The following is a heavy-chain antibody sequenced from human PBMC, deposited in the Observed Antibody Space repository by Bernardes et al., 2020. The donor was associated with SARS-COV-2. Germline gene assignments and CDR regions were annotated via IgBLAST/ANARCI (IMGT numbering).Heavy chain of an antibody. Sequence: SEALSVICCVSGGCIRSGSYYWSWLRQPAGKGLEWIGRIYASGSINYNPSLKSRVTISVDMSKNQFSLTLTSVTAADTAIYYCARGYQTDWFDPWGQGTLVTVSS. D-gene: IGHD2-2*01. CDR1: GGCIRSGSYY. V-gene: IGHV4-61*02. J-gene: IGHJ5*02. CDR3: ARGYQTDWFDP. CDR2: IYASGSI.